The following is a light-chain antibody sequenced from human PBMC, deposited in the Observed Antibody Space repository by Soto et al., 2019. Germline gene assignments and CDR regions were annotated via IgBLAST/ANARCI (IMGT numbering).Light chain of an antibody. J-gene: IGKJ1*01. Sequence: EILMTQSPVTLSVSPGERATLSCRASQSVSSNLAWYQQKPGQAPSLLIYGAFTRATVIPARFSGTGSGTEFTVTISSLQADDFVLYYCQQYNDWPLTFGQGTKVEI. V-gene: IGKV3-15*01. CDR1: QSVSSN. CDR3: QQYNDWPLT. CDR2: GAF.